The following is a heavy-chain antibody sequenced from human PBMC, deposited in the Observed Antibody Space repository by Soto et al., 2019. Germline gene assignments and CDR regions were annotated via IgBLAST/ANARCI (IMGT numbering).Heavy chain of an antibody. CDR2: IYASGSA. J-gene: IGHJ3*01. V-gene: IGHV4-31*03. CDR3: VTEGNAIAADVVCTAFDP. CDR1: GASIRGVDYF. D-gene: IGHD2-15*01. Sequence: QVQLQEAGPGLVKPSQTLSLTCTVSGASIRGVDYFWTWIRQRPGKGLEWLGNIYASGSAYTNTSPTRRVGLRMDTSRNQSALRLTTGTAAAAAVDSCVTEGNAIAADVVCTAFDPWGQGTEVSVSS.